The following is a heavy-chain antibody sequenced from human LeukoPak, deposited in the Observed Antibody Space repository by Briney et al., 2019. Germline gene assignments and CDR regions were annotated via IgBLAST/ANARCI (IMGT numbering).Heavy chain of an antibody. CDR3: ASEYCSGGNCYFDY. D-gene: IGHD2-15*01. CDR2: IFPGDSDT. Sequence: NLGESLKISCKGSEYSFATYWIGWVRQMPGQGLEWMGIIFPGDSDTRYSPSFQGQVTISADKSISTVYLQWSSLKASDTAIYYCASEYCSGGNCYFDYWGQGTLVTVSS. V-gene: IGHV5-51*01. CDR1: EYSFATYW. J-gene: IGHJ4*02.